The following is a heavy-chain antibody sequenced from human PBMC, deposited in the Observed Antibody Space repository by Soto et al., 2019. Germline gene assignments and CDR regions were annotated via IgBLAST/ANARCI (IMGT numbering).Heavy chain of an antibody. Sequence: QLQLRESGPGLVKPSETLSLTCSVSGDSTTSDAYYWGWIRQPPGKGLEWLGSIYYSGYTYYNPSLKSRVTISVDRSRNQFSLNLRSVTAADTAVYYCVSGTSFYDVLTGYYVDRWFDPWGQRTLVTVSS. CDR3: VSGTSFYDVLTGYYVDRWFDP. V-gene: IGHV4-39*01. CDR1: GDSTTSDAYY. J-gene: IGHJ5*02. CDR2: IYYSGYT. D-gene: IGHD3-9*01.